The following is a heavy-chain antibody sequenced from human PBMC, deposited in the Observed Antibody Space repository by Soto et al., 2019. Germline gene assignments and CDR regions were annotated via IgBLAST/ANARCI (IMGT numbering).Heavy chain of an antibody. Sequence: NLAPTCTYSGGYIITGGYSCIWIRKLPGKGLEWIGHSYESESTYYNPSLKSQVSISLDTSKNQFSLNLSFVTDADTAMYYCARTKCSGGSCYSWSLDYWGQGTPGTVSS. V-gene: IGHV4-31*01. J-gene: IGHJ4*02. CDR3: ARTKCSGGSCYSWSLDY. CDR1: GGYIITGGYS. D-gene: IGHD2-15*01. CDR2: SYESEST.